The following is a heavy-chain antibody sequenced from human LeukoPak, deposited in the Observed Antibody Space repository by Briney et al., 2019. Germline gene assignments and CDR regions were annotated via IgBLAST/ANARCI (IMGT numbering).Heavy chain of an antibody. CDR3: VISSSFYTYDY. CDR1: GGSISSYY. V-gene: IGHV4-4*07. CDR2: ICTSGST. J-gene: IGHJ4*02. D-gene: IGHD3-22*01. Sequence: PSETLSLTCTVSGGSISSYYWSWIRQPAGKGLEWIGRICTSGSTNYNPSLKSRVTMSVDTSKNQFSLKLSSVTAADTAVYYCVISSSFYTYDYWGQGTLVTVSS.